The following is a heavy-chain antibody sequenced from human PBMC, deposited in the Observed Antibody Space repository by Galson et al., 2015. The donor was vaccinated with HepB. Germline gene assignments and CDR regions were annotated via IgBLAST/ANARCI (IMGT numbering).Heavy chain of an antibody. Sequence: LRLSCAASGFTFSDYYMSWIRQAPGKGLEWVSYISSSRSYTNYADSVKGRFTISRDNAKNSLYLQMNSLRAEDTAVYYCTRQRADYYGSGKTYYGMDVWGQGTTVTVSS. CDR2: ISSSRSYT. CDR1: GFTFSDYY. CDR3: TRQRADYYGSGKTYYGMDV. D-gene: IGHD3-10*01. V-gene: IGHV3-11*03. J-gene: IGHJ6*02.